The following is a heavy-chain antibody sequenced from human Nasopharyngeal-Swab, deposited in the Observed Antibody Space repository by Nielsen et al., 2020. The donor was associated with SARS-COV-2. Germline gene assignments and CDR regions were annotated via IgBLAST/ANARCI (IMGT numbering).Heavy chain of an antibody. D-gene: IGHD3-10*01. J-gene: IGHJ4*02. Sequence: ASVKVSCKASGYTFTAYAIHWVRQAPGQGLEWMGWINTGDGNTKYSQQLQGRVIITRDTFASTVYMDLTSLRSEDTAVYYCARDSGNDYSSFHWGQGTLVTVSS. V-gene: IGHV1-3*04. CDR3: ARDSGNDYSSFH. CDR2: INTGDGNT. CDR1: GYTFTAYA.